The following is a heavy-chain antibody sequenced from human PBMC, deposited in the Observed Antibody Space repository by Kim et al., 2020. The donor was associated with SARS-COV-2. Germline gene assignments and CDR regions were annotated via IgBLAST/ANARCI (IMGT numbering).Heavy chain of an antibody. J-gene: IGHJ4*02. Sequence: SVKVSCKASGGTFSSYAINWVRQAPGQGLELMGRIIPILGITNYAQKFQGRVTITADKSTSTAYMELSSLRSEDTAVYYCARASFFYDSSGYHFDYWGQGTLVTVSS. CDR1: GGTFSSYA. CDR3: ARASFFYDSSGYHFDY. CDR2: IIPILGIT. D-gene: IGHD3-22*01. V-gene: IGHV1-69*04.